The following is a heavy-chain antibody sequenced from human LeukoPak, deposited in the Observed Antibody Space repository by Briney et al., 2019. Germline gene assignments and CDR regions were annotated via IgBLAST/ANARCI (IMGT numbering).Heavy chain of an antibody. Sequence: RGSLRVSCAASGFTFSSYSMNWVRQAPGKGLEWVSSISSSSSYIYYADSMKGRFTISRDNAKNSLHLQMNSLTVEDTAVYYCARDRLYCSGTSCYTGNAFDIWGQGTMVTVSS. D-gene: IGHD2-2*02. J-gene: IGHJ3*02. CDR3: ARDRLYCSGTSCYTGNAFDI. V-gene: IGHV3-21*01. CDR1: GFTFSSYS. CDR2: ISSSSSYI.